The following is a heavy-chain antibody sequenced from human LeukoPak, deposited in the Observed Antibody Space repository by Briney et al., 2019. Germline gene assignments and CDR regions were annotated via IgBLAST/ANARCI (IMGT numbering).Heavy chain of an antibody. Sequence: SVKVSCKASGGTFSSYAISWVRQAPGQGLEWMGRIIPIPGIANYAQKFQGRVTITADKSTGTAYMELSSLRSEDTAVYYCARSIASGYWGQGTLVTVSS. CDR2: IIPIPGIA. CDR1: GGTFSSYA. J-gene: IGHJ4*02. D-gene: IGHD6-25*01. CDR3: ARSIASGY. V-gene: IGHV1-69*04.